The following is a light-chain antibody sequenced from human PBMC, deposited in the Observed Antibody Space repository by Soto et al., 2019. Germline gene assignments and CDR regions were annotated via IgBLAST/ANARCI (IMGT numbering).Light chain of an antibody. Sequence: EIVLTQSPGTLSLSPGERATLSCRAGQSVSSSSLAWYQQKPGQAPRLLIYGASSRATGIPDRFSGSGSVTDVTLTISRLEPEDFAVYYCQQDGSSRITFGLGTRLEIK. CDR3: QQDGSSRIT. J-gene: IGKJ5*01. CDR1: QSVSSSS. V-gene: IGKV3-20*01. CDR2: GAS.